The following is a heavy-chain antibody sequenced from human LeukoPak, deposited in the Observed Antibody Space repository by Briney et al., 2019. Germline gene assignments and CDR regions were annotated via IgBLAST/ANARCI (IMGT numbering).Heavy chain of an antibody. Sequence: GGSLRLSCAASGFTVSSNYMSWVRQAPGKGLEWVSVIYSGGSTYYADSVKGRFTISRDNSKNTLYLQMNSLRAEDTAVYYCARKGRDILTGYHTDYWGQGTLVTVSS. J-gene: IGHJ4*02. CDR2: IYSGGST. CDR1: GFTVSSNY. D-gene: IGHD3-9*01. CDR3: ARKGRDILTGYHTDY. V-gene: IGHV3-53*01.